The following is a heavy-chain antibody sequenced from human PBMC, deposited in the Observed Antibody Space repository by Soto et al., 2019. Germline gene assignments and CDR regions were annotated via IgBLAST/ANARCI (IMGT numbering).Heavy chain of an antibody. CDR2: ISGSGGST. J-gene: IGHJ4*02. Sequence: GGSLRLSCAASGFTFSSYAMSWVRQAPGKGLEWVSAISGSGGSTYYADSVKGRFTISRDNSKNTLYLQMNSLRAEDTAVYYCATLHRALGAMIVVVIAGYFDYWGQGTLVTVSS. D-gene: IGHD3-22*01. V-gene: IGHV3-23*01. CDR1: GFTFSSYA. CDR3: ATLHRALGAMIVVVIAGYFDY.